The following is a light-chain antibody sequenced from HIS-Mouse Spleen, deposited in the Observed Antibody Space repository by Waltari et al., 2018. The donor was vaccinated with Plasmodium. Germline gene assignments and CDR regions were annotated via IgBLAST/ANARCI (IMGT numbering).Light chain of an antibody. J-gene: IGKJ3*01. CDR3: QQYNSWSFT. CDR2: GAS. Sequence: EIVMTQYPATLSVSPGERATLSCRASQSVSSNLAWYQQKPGQAPRLLIYGASTRATGIPARFSGSGSGTEFTLTISSLQSEDFAVYYCQQYNSWSFTFGPGTKVDIK. CDR1: QSVSSN. V-gene: IGKV3-15*01.